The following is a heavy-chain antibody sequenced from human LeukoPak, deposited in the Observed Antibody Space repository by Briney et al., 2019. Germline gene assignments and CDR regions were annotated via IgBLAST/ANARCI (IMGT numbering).Heavy chain of an antibody. CDR1: GFTFDSYS. J-gene: IGHJ4*02. V-gene: IGHV3-48*01. CDR2: ISSSDTAI. D-gene: IGHD6-19*01. Sequence: GGSLRLSCAASGFTFDSYSMSWVRQAPGKGLEWVSYISSSDTAIYYADSVKGRFTISRDNAKNSLYLQMNSLRAEDTAVYYCARASPVASTQYFDYWGQGTLVTVSS. CDR3: ARASPVASTQYFDY.